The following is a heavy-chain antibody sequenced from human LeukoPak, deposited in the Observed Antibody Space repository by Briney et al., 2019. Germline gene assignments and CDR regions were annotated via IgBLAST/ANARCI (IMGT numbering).Heavy chain of an antibody. CDR3: ARAPVYYDESRGHLKISNWYLDL. CDR2: ISSTSIYR. CDR1: GFTFSAYS. D-gene: IGHD3-22*01. Sequence: GGSLRLSCAASGFTFSAYSMNWVRQAPGKGLEWVSSISSTSIYRYYGDSVKGRFTISRDNAKNSLYLQMNSLRAEDTAVFYCARAPVYYDESRGHLKISNWYLDLWGRGTLVTVSS. V-gene: IGHV3-21*01. J-gene: IGHJ2*01.